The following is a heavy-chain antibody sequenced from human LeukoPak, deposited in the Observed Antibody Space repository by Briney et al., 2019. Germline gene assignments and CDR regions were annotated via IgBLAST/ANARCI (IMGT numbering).Heavy chain of an antibody. D-gene: IGHD3-9*01. V-gene: IGHV3-30*04. CDR1: GVTFSNYA. CDR3: ARGPDYDILADYFDY. CDR2: ISYDGSNK. J-gene: IGHJ4*02. Sequence: GRSLRLSCAASGVTFSNYAWHWVRQAPGKGLEWVAVISYDGSNKFYADSVRGRFTISRDNSKNTLFLQMNSLRPEDTAVYYCARGPDYDILADYFDYWGQGTLVTVSS.